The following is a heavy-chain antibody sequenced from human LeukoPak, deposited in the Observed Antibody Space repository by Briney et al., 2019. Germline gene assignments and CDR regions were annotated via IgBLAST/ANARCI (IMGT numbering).Heavy chain of an antibody. Sequence: ASVKVSCKVSGGTFSSYAISWVRQAPGQGLEWMGWTNTNTGNPTYAQGFTGRFVFSLDTSVSTAYLQISSLKAEDTAVYYCARGASHITMVRGVIYPDYWGQGTLVTVSS. J-gene: IGHJ4*02. CDR3: ARGASHITMVRGVIYPDY. V-gene: IGHV7-4-1*02. CDR2: TNTNTGNP. CDR1: GGTFSSYA. D-gene: IGHD3-10*01.